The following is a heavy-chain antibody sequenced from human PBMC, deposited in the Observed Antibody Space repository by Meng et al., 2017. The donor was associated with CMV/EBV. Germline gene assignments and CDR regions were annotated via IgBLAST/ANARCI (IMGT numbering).Heavy chain of an antibody. CDR3: ARDGPAREQWLVQVWYYYYGMDV. Sequence: GGSLRLSCAASIFTFSNYAMHWVRLAPGKGLEWVAVISYDGSNKYYADSVKGRFTISRDNSKNTLYLQMNSLRAEDTAVYYCARDGPAREQWLVQVWYYYYGMDVWGQGTTVTVSS. J-gene: IGHJ6*02. D-gene: IGHD6-19*01. CDR1: IFTFSNYA. V-gene: IGHV3-30-3*01. CDR2: ISYDGSNK.